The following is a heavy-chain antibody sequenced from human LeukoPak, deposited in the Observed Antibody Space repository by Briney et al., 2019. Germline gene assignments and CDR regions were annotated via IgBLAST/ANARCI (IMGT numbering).Heavy chain of an antibody. CDR2: FDPEDGET. CDR3: AIYPYCSGGSCYAAWFDS. CDR1: GYTLTELS. D-gene: IGHD2-15*01. J-gene: IGHJ5*01. V-gene: IGHV1-24*01. Sequence: GASVKVSCKVSGYTLTELSMHWVRQAPGKGLEWMGGFDPEDGETIYAQKFQCRVTMTEDTSTDTAYMELSSLRSEDTAVYYCAIYPYCSGGSCYAAWFDSWGQGTLVTVSS.